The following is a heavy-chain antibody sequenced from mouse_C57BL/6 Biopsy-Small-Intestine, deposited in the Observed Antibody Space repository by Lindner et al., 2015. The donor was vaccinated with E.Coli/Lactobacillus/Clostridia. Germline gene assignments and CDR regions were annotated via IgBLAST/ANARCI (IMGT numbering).Heavy chain of an antibody. D-gene: IGHD3-3*01. V-gene: IGHV1S61*01. CDR2: FNPGGAGT. Sequence: SVKVSCKASGYTFSNYYMHWVRQAPGQGLEWMGIFNPGGAGTRYAQKFQGRLTMTRDTSTSTVYIELSSLKSDDTAVYYCARSHQKGLEYWGQGTLVTVSS. J-gene: IGHJ4*01. CDR3: ARSHQKGLEY. CDR1: GYTFSNYY.